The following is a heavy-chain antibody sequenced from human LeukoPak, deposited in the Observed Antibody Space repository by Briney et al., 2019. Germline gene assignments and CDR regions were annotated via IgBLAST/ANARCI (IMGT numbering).Heavy chain of an antibody. J-gene: IGHJ4*02. CDR3: ARDKVVGPTRIDY. CDR1: GFTFSNYW. Sequence: PGGSLRLSCAASGFTFSNYWMSWVRQAPGKGLEWVANIKQDGSEEYYVDSVKGRFTISRDNAKTSLYPQMNSLRVEDTAVYYCARDKVVGPTRIDYWGQGTLVTVSS. CDR2: IKQDGSEE. V-gene: IGHV3-7*01. D-gene: IGHD1-26*01.